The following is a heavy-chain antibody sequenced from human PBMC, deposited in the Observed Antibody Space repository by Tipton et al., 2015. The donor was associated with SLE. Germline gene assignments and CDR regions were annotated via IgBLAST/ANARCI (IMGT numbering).Heavy chain of an antibody. J-gene: IGHJ4*02. Sequence: TLSLTCTVSGDSISSSPSYWGWIRQPPGKGLEWIVSIYYSGSTYYNPSLKSRVTISVDTSKNQFSLKLSSVTAADTAVYYCARDDPDGESSGKPGDHWGQGTLVTVSS. V-gene: IGHV4-39*07. CDR3: ARDDPDGESSGKPGDH. D-gene: IGHD3-22*01. CDR2: IYYSGST. CDR1: GDSISSSPSY.